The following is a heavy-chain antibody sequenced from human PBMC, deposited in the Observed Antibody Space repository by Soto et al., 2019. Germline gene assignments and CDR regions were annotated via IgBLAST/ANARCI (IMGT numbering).Heavy chain of an antibody. J-gene: IGHJ4*02. CDR3: AKDRRAGGDYGFYSDF. D-gene: IGHD3-10*01. CDR2: SSATGAGT. V-gene: IGHV3-23*01. CDR1: GFTFSSYG. Sequence: GGSLRLSCAASGFTFSSYGMTWVRQAPGKGLEWVSFSSATGAGTYYADSVKGRFTISRDNSKNTLYLQMTSLRADDTAVYYCAKDRRAGGDYGFYSDFWGQGALVTVSS.